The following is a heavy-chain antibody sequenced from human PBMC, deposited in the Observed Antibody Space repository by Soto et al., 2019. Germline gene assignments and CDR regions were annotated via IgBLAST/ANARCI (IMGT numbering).Heavy chain of an antibody. CDR3: SRGGGFSGNYL. CDR2: IDTDGSTT. V-gene: IGHV3-74*01. Sequence: EVPLVESGGGLVQPGGSLSLSCAASGFSFSDYWMHWVRQAPGKGLVWVSCIDTDGSTTTYADSVKGLFTISRDNVNNTLYLQMDRLRAEDTALYYGSRGGGFSGNYLGGQGTLVTVSS. J-gene: IGHJ4*02. D-gene: IGHD1-26*01. CDR1: GFSFSDYW.